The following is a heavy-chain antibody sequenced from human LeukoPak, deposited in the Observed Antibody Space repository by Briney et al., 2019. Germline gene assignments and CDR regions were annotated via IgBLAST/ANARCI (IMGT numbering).Heavy chain of an antibody. CDR1: GFTVSSNY. J-gene: IGHJ1*01. CDR3: ARDSPGYSSSRYPVFQH. V-gene: IGHV3-66*03. D-gene: IGHD6-13*01. CDR2: IYSCGST. Sequence: GGSLRLSCAASGFTVSSNYMSWVRQAPGKGLEWVSVIYSCGSTYYADSVKGRFTISRDNSKNTLYLQMNSLRAEDTAVYYCARDSPGYSSSRYPVFQHWGQGTLVTVSS.